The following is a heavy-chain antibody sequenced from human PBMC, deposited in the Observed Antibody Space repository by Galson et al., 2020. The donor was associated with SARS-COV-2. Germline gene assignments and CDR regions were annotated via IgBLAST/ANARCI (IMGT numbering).Heavy chain of an antibody. D-gene: IGHD2-2*03. CDR1: GFTFSSYG. J-gene: IGHJ4*02. CDR3: AKVLVDIVVVPAAPGDYFDY. CDR2: ISYDGSNK. Sequence: GGSLRLSCAASGFTFSSYGMHWVRQAPGKGLEWVAVISYDGSNKYYADSVKGRFTISRDNSKNTLYLQMNSLRAEDTAVYYCAKVLVDIVVVPAAPGDYFDYGGQGTRVTVSS. V-gene: IGHV3-30*18.